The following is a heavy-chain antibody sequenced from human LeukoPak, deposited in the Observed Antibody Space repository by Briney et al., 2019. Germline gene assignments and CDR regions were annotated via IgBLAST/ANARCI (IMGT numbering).Heavy chain of an antibody. CDR1: GFTFLNYV. J-gene: IGHJ4*02. V-gene: IGHV3-23*01. D-gene: IGHD7-27*01. CDR3: ATAWGGDY. CDR2: ISDNGGNT. Sequence: TGGSLRLSCAASGFTFLNYVMSWVRQAPGKGLEWVSSISDNGGNTYYADSVKGRFTISRDNAKNSLYLQMNSLRAEDTAVYYCATAWGGDYWGQGTLVTVSS.